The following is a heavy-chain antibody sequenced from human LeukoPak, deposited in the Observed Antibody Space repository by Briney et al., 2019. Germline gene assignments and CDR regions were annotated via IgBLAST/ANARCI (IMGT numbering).Heavy chain of an antibody. CDR2: IIPMLGTT. V-gene: IGHV1-69*06. Sequence: ASVKVSCKASGGTFSNYGISWLRQAPGQGLEWMGGIIPMLGTTNSAQNFQGRLTITADKSTNTAYMELTSLRSEDTAVYYCARDRTLKIWSAYYPWYFDLWGRGTLVTVSS. CDR3: ARDRTLKIWSAYYPWYFDL. CDR1: GGTFSNYG. D-gene: IGHD3-3*01. J-gene: IGHJ2*01.